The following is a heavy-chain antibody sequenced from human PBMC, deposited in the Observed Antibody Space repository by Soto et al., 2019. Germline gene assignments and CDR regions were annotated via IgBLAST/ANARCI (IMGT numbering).Heavy chain of an antibody. Sequence: SVKISCRAPVYAFTSYGMSLVRQAPGQGLEWMGWISAYNGNTTYAQKFEGRVTMTRDTSISTAYMELSTLRSDDTAIYYCERQQDRGIMAAGFEYWGQGTPVTVSS. CDR2: ISAYNGNT. CDR3: ERQQDRGIMAAGFEY. V-gene: IGHV1-18*04. D-gene: IGHD1-26*01. J-gene: IGHJ4*02. CDR1: VYAFTSYG.